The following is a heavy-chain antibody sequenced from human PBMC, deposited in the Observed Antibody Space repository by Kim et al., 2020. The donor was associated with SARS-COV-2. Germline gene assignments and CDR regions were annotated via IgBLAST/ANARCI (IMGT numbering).Heavy chain of an antibody. V-gene: IGHV1-69*01. J-gene: IGHJ4*02. Sequence: KFQGRVTMTAEESTSTAYMELSRLRSEDTAMYYCAREKREMATANGYFDYWGQGTLVTVSS. D-gene: IGHD5-12*01. CDR3: AREKREMATANGYFDY.